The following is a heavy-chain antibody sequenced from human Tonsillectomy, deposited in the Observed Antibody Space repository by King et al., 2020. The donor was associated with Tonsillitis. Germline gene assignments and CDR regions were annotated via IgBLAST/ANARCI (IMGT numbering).Heavy chain of an antibody. CDR3: ARGGYDSSGYSGFW. Sequence: QLVQSGAEVKKPGASVKVSCKASGFAFISYFIHWVRQDPGQGLEWMGIINPSGGGTSYAQKFQGRVTMTRDTSTSTVYMELSSLRSDDTAVYYCARGGYDSSGYSGFWWGQGTLVTVSS. CDR2: INPSGGGT. CDR1: GFAFISYF. V-gene: IGHV1-46*01. D-gene: IGHD3-22*01. J-gene: IGHJ4*02.